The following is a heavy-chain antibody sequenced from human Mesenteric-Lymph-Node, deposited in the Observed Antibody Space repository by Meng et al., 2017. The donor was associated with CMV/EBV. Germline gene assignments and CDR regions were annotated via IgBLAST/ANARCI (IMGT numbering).Heavy chain of an antibody. CDR1: GYTFTSYG. CDR2: ISAYNSNT. V-gene: IGHV1-18*01. Sequence: ASVKVSCKASGYTFTSYGISWVRQAPGQGLEWMGWISAYNSNTNYAQKLQGRVTMTTDTSTSTAYMELRSLRSDDTAVYYCARVLDYGDYAGGFDYWGQGTLVTVSS. D-gene: IGHD4-17*01. J-gene: IGHJ4*02. CDR3: ARVLDYGDYAGGFDY.